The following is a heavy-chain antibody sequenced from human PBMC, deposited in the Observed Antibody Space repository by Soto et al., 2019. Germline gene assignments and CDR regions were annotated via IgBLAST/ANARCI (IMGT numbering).Heavy chain of an antibody. J-gene: IGHJ4*02. Sequence: SETLSLTCTVSGGSISSYYWGWIRQPPGKGLEWIAYIFYSGSTNYNPSLKSRVTISIDTSKNQFSLKLSSVTAADAAMYYCERDRVVTATPPYFDYWGQGTLVTVS. D-gene: IGHD2-21*02. V-gene: IGHV4-59*01. CDR2: IFYSGST. CDR1: GGSISSYY. CDR3: ERDRVVTATPPYFDY.